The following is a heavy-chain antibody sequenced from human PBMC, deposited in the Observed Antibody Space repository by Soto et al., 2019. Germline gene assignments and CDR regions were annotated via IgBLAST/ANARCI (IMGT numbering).Heavy chain of an antibody. CDR1: GFTFSTYA. J-gene: IGHJ5*02. Sequence: QVQLVESGGGVVQPGRSLRLSCAASGFTFSTYAMHWVRQAPGKGLEWVAVISYDGSNKYYADSVKGRFTISRDNSKNTLYXXMNSLRAEDTGVYYCARRYKDGRRDCITTSCLFDPWGQGTLVTVSS. CDR3: ARRYKDGRRDCITTSCLFDP. D-gene: IGHD2-2*01. CDR2: ISYDGSNK. V-gene: IGHV3-30-3*01.